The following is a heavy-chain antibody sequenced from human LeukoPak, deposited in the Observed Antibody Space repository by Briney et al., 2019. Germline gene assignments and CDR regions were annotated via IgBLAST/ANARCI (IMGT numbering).Heavy chain of an antibody. CDR1: GGSISSYY. Sequence: SETLSLTCTVSGGSISSYYWSWIRQPPGKGLGWIGYIYYSGSTNYNPSLKSRVTISVDTSKNQFSLKLSSVTAADTAVYYCARELFDSSGWYFFDYWGQGTLVTVSS. CDR2: IYYSGST. CDR3: ARELFDSSGWYFFDY. J-gene: IGHJ4*02. V-gene: IGHV4-59*01. D-gene: IGHD6-19*01.